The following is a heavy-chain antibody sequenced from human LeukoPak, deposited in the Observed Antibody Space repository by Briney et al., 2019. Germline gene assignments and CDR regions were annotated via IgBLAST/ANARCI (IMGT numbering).Heavy chain of an antibody. V-gene: IGHV1-69*13. Sequence: GASVKVSCKASGGTFSSYAISWVRQAPGQGLEWMGGIIPIFGTANYAQKFQGRVTITADESTSTAYMELSSLRSEDTAVYYCARDLIGYSGYDYLDYWGQGTLVTVSS. CDR1: GGTFSSYA. CDR2: IIPIFGTA. CDR3: ARDLIGYSGYDYLDY. D-gene: IGHD5-12*01. J-gene: IGHJ4*02.